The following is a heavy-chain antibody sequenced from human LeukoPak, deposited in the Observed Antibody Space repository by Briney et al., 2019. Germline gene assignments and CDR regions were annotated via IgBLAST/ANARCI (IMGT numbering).Heavy chain of an antibody. J-gene: IGHJ4*02. CDR1: GYTFTGYY. V-gene: IGHV1-2*06. Sequence: ASVKVSCKNSGYTFTGYYMHWVRQAPGQGLEWMGRINPNRGGTNYAQKFQGRVTMTGDTSISTAYMELSSLRSDDTAVYYCARLSTIGDSSGYFVNWGQGTLVTVSS. CDR3: ARLSTIGDSSGYFVN. CDR2: INPNRGGT. D-gene: IGHD3-22*01.